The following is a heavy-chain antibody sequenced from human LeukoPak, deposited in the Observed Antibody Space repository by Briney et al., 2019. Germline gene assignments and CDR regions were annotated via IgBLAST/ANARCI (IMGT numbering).Heavy chain of an antibody. V-gene: IGHV4-61*08. D-gene: IGHD2-8*01. J-gene: IGHJ4*02. CDR1: GGSVSSSGYY. Sequence: SETLSLTCAVSGGSVSSSGYYWSWIRQPPGKGLEWIAYIYYTGRTNYNPSLKSRVTISLDTSNSQFSLKLSSVTAADTAVYYCARRIESLYYFDYWGQGTLVTVSS. CDR3: ARRIESLYYFDY. CDR2: IYYTGRT.